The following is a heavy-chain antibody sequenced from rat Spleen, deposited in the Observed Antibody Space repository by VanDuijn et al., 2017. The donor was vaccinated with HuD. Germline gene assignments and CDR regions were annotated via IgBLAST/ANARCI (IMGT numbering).Heavy chain of an antibody. CDR3: ARHSYYSGAYFDY. CDR2: ITNTGRRT. D-gene: IGHD1-1*01. CDR1: GFTFNNYW. J-gene: IGHJ2*01. Sequence: EVQLVESGGGLVQPGRSLKLSCVASGFTFNNYWMTWIRQAPGKGLEWVASITNTGRRTYYPDSVRGRFAISRDTAENTLYLQMNSLRSEDTATYYCARHSYYSGAYFDYW. V-gene: IGHV5-31*01.